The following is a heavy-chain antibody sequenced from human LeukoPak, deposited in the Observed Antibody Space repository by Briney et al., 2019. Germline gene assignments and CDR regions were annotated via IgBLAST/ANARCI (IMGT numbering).Heavy chain of an antibody. D-gene: IGHD2-15*01. V-gene: IGHV3-74*01. J-gene: IGHJ6*02. CDR3: AREIVVGSYYYYYGMDV. CDR1: GFTFSSYW. CDR2: INSDGSST. Sequence: GGSLRLSCAVSGFTFSSYWMHWVRQAPGKGLVWVSRINSDGSSTSYADSVKGRFTISRDNAKNTLYLQMNSLRAEDTAVYYCAREIVVGSYYYYYGMDVWGQGTTVTVSS.